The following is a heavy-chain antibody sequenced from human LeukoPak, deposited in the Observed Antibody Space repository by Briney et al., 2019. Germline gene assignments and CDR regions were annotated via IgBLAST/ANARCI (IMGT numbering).Heavy chain of an antibody. Sequence: GGSLRLSCAASGFTFSSFGMNWVRQAPGKGLEWVSYISFSSNTIYYADSVKGRFTISRDNAKNSLYLQMHSLRDEDTAAYYCARDRYGDWYFDYWGQGTLVTVSS. CDR3: ARDRYGDWYFDY. D-gene: IGHD4-17*01. J-gene: IGHJ4*02. CDR2: ISFSSNTI. V-gene: IGHV3-48*02. CDR1: GFTFSSFG.